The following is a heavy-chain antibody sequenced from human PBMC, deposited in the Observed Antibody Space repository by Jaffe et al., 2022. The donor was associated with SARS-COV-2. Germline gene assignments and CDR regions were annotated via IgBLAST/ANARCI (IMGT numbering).Heavy chain of an antibody. CDR3: TRVWTAAPYDDAFDI. CDR2: IRSKAYGGTT. D-gene: IGHD2-2*01. J-gene: IGHJ3*02. V-gene: IGHV3-49*05. CDR1: GFTFGDYA. Sequence: EVQLVESGGGLVKPGRSLRLSCTASGFTFGDYAMSWFRQAPGKGLEWVGFIRSKAYGGTTEYAASVKGRFTISRDDSKSIAYLQMNSLKTEDTAVYYCTRVWTAAPYDDAFDIWGQGTMVTVSS.